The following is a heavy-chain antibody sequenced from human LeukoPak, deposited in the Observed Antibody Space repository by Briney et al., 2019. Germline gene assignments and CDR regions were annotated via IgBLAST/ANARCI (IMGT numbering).Heavy chain of an antibody. CDR3: ARAVKYYYDSSGYYHQACYFDY. CDR1: GGSISSGSYY. D-gene: IGHD3-22*01. V-gene: IGHV4-61*02. J-gene: IGHJ4*02. CDR2: IYTSGST. Sequence: SQTLSLTCTVSGGSISSGSYYWSWIRQPAGKGLEWIGRIYTSGSTNYNPSLKSRVTISVDTSKNQFSLKLSSVTAADTAVYYCARAVKYYYDSSGYYHQACYFDYWGQGTLVTVSS.